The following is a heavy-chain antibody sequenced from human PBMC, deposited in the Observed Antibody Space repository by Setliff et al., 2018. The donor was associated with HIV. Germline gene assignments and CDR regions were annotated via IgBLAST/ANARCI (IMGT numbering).Heavy chain of an antibody. J-gene: IGHJ4*02. Sequence: GGSLRLSCAASGFTFSSYAMHWVRQAPGKGLEWVSSISSSSSYIYYADSVKGRFTISRDNAKNTVYLQMDSLRAEDTALYHCAKVRRPSYGYFFDYWGQGTLVTVSS. V-gene: IGHV3-21*04. CDR1: GFTFSSYA. D-gene: IGHD3-10*01. CDR3: AKVRRPSYGYFFDY. CDR2: ISSSSSYI.